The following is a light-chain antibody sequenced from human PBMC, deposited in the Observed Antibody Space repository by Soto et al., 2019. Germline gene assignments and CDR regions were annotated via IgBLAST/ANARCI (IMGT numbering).Light chain of an antibody. V-gene: IGKV3-20*01. CDR1: QSVSSNY. CDR2: GAS. CDR3: QQYGSSPWT. J-gene: IGKJ1*01. Sequence: IVLTQSPGTLSLSQGERATLSCRASQSVSSNYLAWYQQKPGQAPRPLIYGASSRATGIPDRFSCRGAGTDFTLTISRLESEDFAVYYCQQYGSSPWTFGQGTKV.